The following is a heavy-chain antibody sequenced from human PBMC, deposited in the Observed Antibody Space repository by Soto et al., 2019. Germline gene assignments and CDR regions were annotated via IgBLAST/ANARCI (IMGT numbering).Heavy chain of an antibody. CDR1: GFTFSSYA. CDR2: ISGSGGST. J-gene: IGHJ4*02. CDR3: AKESDSPPGIAVAGDFDY. V-gene: IGHV3-23*01. Sequence: EVQLLESGGGLVQPGGSLRLSCAASGFTFSSYAMSWVRQAPGKGLEWVSAISGSGGSTYYADSVKGRFTISRDNSKNTLYLQMNSLRAEDTAVYYCAKESDSPPGIAVAGDFDYWGQGTLVTVSS. D-gene: IGHD6-19*01.